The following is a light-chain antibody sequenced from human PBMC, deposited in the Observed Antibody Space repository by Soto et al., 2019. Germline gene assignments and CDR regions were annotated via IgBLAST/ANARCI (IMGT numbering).Light chain of an antibody. CDR2: DAS. Sequence: EIVLTQSPATLTLSPGERATLSCRAIQSVSSYLAGYQQKPGQAPRLLIYDASNRATGIPARFSGSGSGTDFTLTISSLEPEDFAVYYCQQRSNWPLFGGGTKVEIK. V-gene: IGKV3-11*01. CDR1: QSVSSY. CDR3: QQRSNWPL. J-gene: IGKJ4*01.